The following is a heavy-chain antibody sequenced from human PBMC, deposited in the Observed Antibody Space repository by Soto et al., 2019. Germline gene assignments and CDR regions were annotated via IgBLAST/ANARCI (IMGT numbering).Heavy chain of an antibody. J-gene: IGHJ4*02. CDR3: ASEYYDVWSGYYHRSYYFDY. CDR1: GGTFSSYA. D-gene: IGHD3-3*01. V-gene: IGHV1-69*01. Sequence: QVQLVQSGAAEKKPGSSVKVSCKASGGTFSSYAISWVRQAPGQGLEWMGGIIPIFGTANYAQKFQGRVTITADESTSTAYMELSSLRSEDTAVYYCASEYYDVWSGYYHRSYYFDYWGQGTLVTVSS. CDR2: IIPIFGTA.